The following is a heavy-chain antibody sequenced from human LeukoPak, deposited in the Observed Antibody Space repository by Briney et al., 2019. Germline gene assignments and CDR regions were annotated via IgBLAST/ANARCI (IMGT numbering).Heavy chain of an antibody. J-gene: IGHJ4*02. CDR3: ARASTVTTWSLGY. Sequence: PSKTLDLTCVAAGGSISNHHWSWIRQPPGNVLYWIGYVSYTGSTNCNPSLKSRVTMSVDTSKNQFSLNLSSVTAADTAMYYCARASTVTTWSLGYWGQGILVTVSS. V-gene: IGHV4-59*11. CDR2: VSYTGST. CDR1: GGSISNHH. D-gene: IGHD4-17*01.